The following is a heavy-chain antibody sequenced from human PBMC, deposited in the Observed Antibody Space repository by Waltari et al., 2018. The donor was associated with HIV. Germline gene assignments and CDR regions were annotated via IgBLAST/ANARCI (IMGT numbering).Heavy chain of an antibody. CDR3: VRVEFGGYAYGY. V-gene: IGHV3-21*01. CDR2: ISSTISST. CDR1: GFTFSSYS. D-gene: IGHD5-12*01. J-gene: IGHJ4*02. Sequence: RLSCAASGFTFSSYSMNWVRQAPGKGLEWVSSISSTISSTSYADSVKGRFTISRDNAKNSLYLQMNSLRAEDTAVYYCVRVEFGGYAYGYWGQGTLVTVSS.